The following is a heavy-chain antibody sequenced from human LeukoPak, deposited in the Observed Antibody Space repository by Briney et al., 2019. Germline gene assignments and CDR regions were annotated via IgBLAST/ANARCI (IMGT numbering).Heavy chain of an antibody. CDR1: GYTFTSYG. J-gene: IGHJ6*03. CDR3: ARLSGLYYYYYMDV. Sequence: ASVKVSCKASGYTFTSYGISWVRQAPGLGLEWMGWISAYNGNTNYAQKLQGRVTMTTDTSTSTAYMELRSLRSDDTAVYYCARLSGLYYYYYMDVWGKGTTVTVSS. V-gene: IGHV1-18*01. CDR2: ISAYNGNT.